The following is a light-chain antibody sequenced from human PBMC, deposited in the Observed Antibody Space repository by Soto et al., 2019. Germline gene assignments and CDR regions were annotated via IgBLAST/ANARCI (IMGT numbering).Light chain of an antibody. V-gene: IGKV1-39*01. J-gene: IGKJ4*02. Sequence: DIQMTQSPSSLSASVGDRVTITCRASQSISNFLYWYQQKPEKAPKLLIYAASTLQSRVPSRFSGSRSGTYFTLTISSLEPEDFGTYYWHQSYTTPFTFTFGGATKVEIK. CDR3: HQSYTTPFTFT. CDR2: AAS. CDR1: QSISNF.